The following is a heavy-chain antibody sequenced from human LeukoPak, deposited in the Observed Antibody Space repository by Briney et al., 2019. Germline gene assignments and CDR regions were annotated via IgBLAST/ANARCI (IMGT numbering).Heavy chain of an antibody. Sequence: GGSLRLSCAASGFTLSSYAMSWVRQAAGKGLEWVSAISGSGGSTYYADSGKGRFSISRDNSKNTLYPQMNSLRAEDTTVYYCPKYMRRWPPWGQGTLVTVSS. CDR2: ISGSGGST. CDR1: GFTLSSYA. CDR3: PKYMRRWPP. V-gene: IGHV3-23*01. J-gene: IGHJ4*02. D-gene: IGHD4-23*01.